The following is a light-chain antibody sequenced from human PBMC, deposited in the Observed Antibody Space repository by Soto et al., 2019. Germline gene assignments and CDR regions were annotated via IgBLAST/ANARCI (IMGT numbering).Light chain of an antibody. J-gene: IGKJ5*01. CDR3: HQRQYWHPIT. CDR2: KAS. CDR1: QSISSW. V-gene: IGKV1-5*03. Sequence: DIQMTQSPSSLSASVGDRVTITCRASQSISSWLAWYQQKPGKAPKLLIYKASSLESGVPSRFSGSGSGTDFTLTISSLEPEDFAVYYCHQRQYWHPITFGQGTRLEIK.